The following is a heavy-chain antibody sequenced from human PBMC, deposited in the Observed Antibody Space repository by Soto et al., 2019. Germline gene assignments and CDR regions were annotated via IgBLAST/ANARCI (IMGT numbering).Heavy chain of an antibody. CDR2: ITGSGLTI. CDR3: AKDDVSGDGLWLVSD. CDR1: GFTFSKYA. D-gene: IGHD2-21*02. Sequence: GSLRLSCEASGFTFSKYAMIWVRQAPGKGQKWVSGITGSGLTIEHSASVKGRFTISRDNSKNTVYLQMNSLRAEDTAIYYCAKDDVSGDGLWLVSDWGQGTPVTVSS. V-gene: IGHV3-23*01. J-gene: IGHJ4*02.